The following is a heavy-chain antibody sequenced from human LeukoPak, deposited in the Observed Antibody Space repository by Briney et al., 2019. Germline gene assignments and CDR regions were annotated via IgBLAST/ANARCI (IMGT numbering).Heavy chain of an antibody. D-gene: IGHD3-10*01. J-gene: IGHJ6*03. V-gene: IGHV4-61*10. CDR1: GGSISSSSYY. CDR3: ARQSGQGLNYYGSGSYYLDYYYYYYMDV. Sequence: SETLSLTCTVSGGSISSSSYYWSWIRQPAGTALEWIGYIYYSGSTNYNPSLKSRVTISVDTSKNQFSLKLSSVTAADTAVYYCARQSGQGLNYYGSGSYYLDYYYYYYMDVWGKGTTVTISS. CDR2: IYYSGST.